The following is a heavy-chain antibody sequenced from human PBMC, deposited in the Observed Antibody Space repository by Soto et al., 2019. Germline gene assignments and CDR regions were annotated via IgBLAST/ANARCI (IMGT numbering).Heavy chain of an antibody. CDR3: ARVYDSSGYSYGPPDY. CDR1: GYTFTSYG. V-gene: IGHV1-18*04. D-gene: IGHD3-22*01. CDR2: ISAYNGNT. J-gene: IGHJ4*02. Sequence: ASVKVSCKASGYTFTSYGISWVRQAPGQGLEWMGWISAYNGNTNYAQKLQGRVTMTTDTSTSTAYMELRSLRSDDTAVYYRARVYDSSGYSYGPPDYWGQGTLVTVSS.